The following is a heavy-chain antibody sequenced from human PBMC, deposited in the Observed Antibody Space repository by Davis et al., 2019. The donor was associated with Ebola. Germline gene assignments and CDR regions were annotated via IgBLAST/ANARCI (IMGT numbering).Heavy chain of an antibody. CDR2: IYPGDSDT. Sequence: GESLKISCKGSGYRFSNYWIGWVRQMSGKGLEWMGIIYPGDSDTRYSPSFQDHVTISADESISTAYLQWNSLKASDTAKYYCAIWGEACDYANGAWGQGTLVTVSS. CDR3: AIWGEACDYANGA. D-gene: IGHD4-17*01. V-gene: IGHV5-51*01. J-gene: IGHJ4*02. CDR1: GYRFSNYW.